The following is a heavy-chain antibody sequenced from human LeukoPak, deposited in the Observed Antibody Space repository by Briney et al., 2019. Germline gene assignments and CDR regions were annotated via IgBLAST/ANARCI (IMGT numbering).Heavy chain of an antibody. CDR3: ARGPEYYYDSSGYDNWFDP. Sequence: WASVEVSCKASGYTFTSYDINWVRQATGQGLEWMGWMNPNSGNTGYAQKFQGRVTMTRNTSISTAYMELSSLRSEDTAVYYCARGPEYYYDSSGYDNWFDPWGQGTLVTVSS. D-gene: IGHD3-22*01. CDR2: MNPNSGNT. J-gene: IGHJ5*02. CDR1: GYTFTSYD. V-gene: IGHV1-8*01.